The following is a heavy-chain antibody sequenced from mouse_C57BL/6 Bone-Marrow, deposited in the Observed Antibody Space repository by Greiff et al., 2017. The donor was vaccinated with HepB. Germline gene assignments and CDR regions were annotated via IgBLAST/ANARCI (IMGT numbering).Heavy chain of an antibody. CDR2: IYPRSGNN. Sequence: QVQLQQSGAELARPGASVKLSCKASGYTFTSYGISWVKQRTGQGLEWIGEIYPRSGNNYYNEKFKGKATLTADKSSSTAYMELRSLTSEDSAVYFCARTIYYDYGPWFAYWGQGTLVTVSA. CDR3: ARTIYYDYGPWFAY. V-gene: IGHV1-81*01. J-gene: IGHJ3*01. D-gene: IGHD2-4*01. CDR1: GYTFTSYG.